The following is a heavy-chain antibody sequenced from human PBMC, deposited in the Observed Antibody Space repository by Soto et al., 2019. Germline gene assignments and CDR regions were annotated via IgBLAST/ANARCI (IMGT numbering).Heavy chain of an antibody. D-gene: IGHD2-15*01. CDR3: ARDRGYCSGGSCRRVFAY. V-gene: IGHV4-59*01. J-gene: IGHJ4*02. CDR2: IYYSGST. Sequence: SETLSLTCTVSGGSISSYYWSWIRQPPGKGLEWIGYIYYSGSTNYNPSLKSRVTISVDTSKNQFSLKLSSVTAADTAVYYCARDRGYCSGGSCRRVFAYPGQGTLVPVSS. CDR1: GGSISSYY.